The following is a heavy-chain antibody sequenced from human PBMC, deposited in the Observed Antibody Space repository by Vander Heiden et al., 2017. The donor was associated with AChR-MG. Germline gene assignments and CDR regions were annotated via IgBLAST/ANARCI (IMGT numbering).Heavy chain of an antibody. CDR1: GFAFNTYA. Sequence: QVQLVESGGGVVQPGRSLRLSCAASGFAFNTYAIHWVRQAPGKGLEWVAVISSDGSNKYYADSVKGRFTISRDNSRNTLYLQMNSLRAEDTAVYYCARDTDYYDSSGYYRRGYYFDYWGQGTLVTVSS. V-gene: IGHV3-30*04. J-gene: IGHJ4*02. CDR3: ARDTDYYDSSGYYRRGYYFDY. D-gene: IGHD3-22*01. CDR2: ISSDGSNK.